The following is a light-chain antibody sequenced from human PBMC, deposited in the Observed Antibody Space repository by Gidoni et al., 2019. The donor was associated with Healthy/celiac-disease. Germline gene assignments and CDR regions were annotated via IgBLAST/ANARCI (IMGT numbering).Light chain of an antibody. CDR2: GAS. Sequence: EIVMTQSPATLSVSPGERATLSCRASQSVSSNLAWHQQKPGQAPRLLIYGASTRATGIPEFTLTISSLQSEDFAVYYCQQYNNWPRTFGQGTKVEIK. J-gene: IGKJ1*01. CDR1: QSVSSN. V-gene: IGKV3-15*01. CDR3: QQYNNWPRT.